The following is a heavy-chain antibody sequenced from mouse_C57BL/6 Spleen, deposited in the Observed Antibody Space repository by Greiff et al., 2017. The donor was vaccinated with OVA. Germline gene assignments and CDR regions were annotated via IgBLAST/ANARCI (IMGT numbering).Heavy chain of an antibody. J-gene: IGHJ4*01. CDR3: ARSYYSNHDAMDY. Sequence: VQLQQSGPELVKPGASVKISCKASGYSFTGYYMNWVKQSPEKSLEWIGEINPSTGGTTYNQKFKAKATLTVDKSSSTAYMQLQGLTSEDSAVYYGARSYYSNHDAMDYWGQGTSVTVSA. CDR1: GYSFTGYY. V-gene: IGHV1-42*01. CDR2: INPSTGGT. D-gene: IGHD2-5*01.